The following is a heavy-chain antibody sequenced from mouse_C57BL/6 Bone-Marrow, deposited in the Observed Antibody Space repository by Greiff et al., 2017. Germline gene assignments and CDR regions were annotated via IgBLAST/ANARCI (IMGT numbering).Heavy chain of an antibody. D-gene: IGHD1-1*01. Sequence: VQLQQSGAELVRPGTSVKVSCKASGYAFTNYLIEWVKQRPGQGLEWIGVINPGGGGTNYNEKFKGKATLTADKSSSTAYMQLSSLTSEDSAVYFCARSEVKNYGSSTRYFDVWGTGTTVTVSS. CDR1: GYAFTNYL. J-gene: IGHJ1*03. CDR3: ARSEVKNYGSSTRYFDV. V-gene: IGHV1-54*01. CDR2: INPGGGGT.